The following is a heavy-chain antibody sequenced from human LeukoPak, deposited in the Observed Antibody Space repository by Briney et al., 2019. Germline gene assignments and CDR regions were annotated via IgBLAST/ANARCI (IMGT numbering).Heavy chain of an antibody. CDR1: GFTFSSSW. CDR3: AVVRALDAFDI. J-gene: IGHJ3*02. V-gene: IGHV3-74*01. Sequence: SGGSLRLSCAASGFTFSSSWMHWVRQAQGKGLVWVSRINDDGSTTTYADSVKGRFTISRDNAKNSLYLQMNSLRAEDTAVYYCAVVRALDAFDIWGQGTMVTVSS. CDR2: INDDGSTT. D-gene: IGHD2-2*01.